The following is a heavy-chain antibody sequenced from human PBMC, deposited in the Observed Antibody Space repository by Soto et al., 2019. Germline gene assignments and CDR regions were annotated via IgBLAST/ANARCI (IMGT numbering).Heavy chain of an antibody. J-gene: IGHJ3*02. CDR3: TSRGYSYGWDAFDI. CDR1: GFTFSSYA. Sequence: GGSLILSCAASGFTFSSYAMSWVRQAPGKGLEWVSAISGSGGSTYYADSVKGRFTISRDNSKNTLYLQMNSLRAEDTAVYYCTSRGYSYGWDAFDIWGQGTMVTVSS. CDR2: ISGSGGST. D-gene: IGHD5-18*01. V-gene: IGHV3-23*01.